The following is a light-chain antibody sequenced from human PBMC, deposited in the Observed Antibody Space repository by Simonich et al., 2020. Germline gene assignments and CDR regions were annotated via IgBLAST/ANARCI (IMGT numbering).Light chain of an antibody. CDR3: QTWGTGINWV. J-gene: IGLJ3*02. CDR1: SGHSSYA. V-gene: IGLV4-69*01. Sequence: QLVLTQSPSASASLGASVKLTCTLSSGHSSYAIAWHQQQPETGPRYLMKLNSDGSHSKGDGLPDRFSGSSSGAERYLTISSLQSEDEADYYCQTWGTGINWVFGGGTKLTVL. CDR2: LNSDGSH.